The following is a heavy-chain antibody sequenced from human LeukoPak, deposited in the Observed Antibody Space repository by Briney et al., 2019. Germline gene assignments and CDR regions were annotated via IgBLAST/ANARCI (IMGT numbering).Heavy chain of an antibody. J-gene: IGHJ4*02. CDR2: ISYDGSNK. Sequence: LXLSXXXXGXTFXSYAMHWVRQAPXKXLEWVAVISYDGSNKYYADSVKGRFTISRDNSKNTLYLQMNSLRAEDTAVYYCARGFPSRVVGAQPPFDYWGQGTLVTVSS. V-gene: IGHV3-30-3*01. CDR3: ARGFPSRVVGAQPPFDY. D-gene: IGHD1-26*01. CDR1: GXTFXSYA.